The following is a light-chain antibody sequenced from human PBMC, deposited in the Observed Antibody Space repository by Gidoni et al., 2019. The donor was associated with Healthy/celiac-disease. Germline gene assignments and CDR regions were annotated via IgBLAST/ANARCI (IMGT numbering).Light chain of an antibody. J-gene: IGLJ2*01. CDR1: SSNIGAGYD. CDR3: QSYDSSLSAVV. Sequence: QSVPTQPPPGAGAPGRRVTISCTGSSSNIGAGYDVHWYQQLPGTAPKLLIYGNSNRPSGVPDRFSGSKSGTSASLAITGLQAEDEADYYCQSYDSSLSAVVFGGGTKLTVL. CDR2: GNS. V-gene: IGLV1-40*01.